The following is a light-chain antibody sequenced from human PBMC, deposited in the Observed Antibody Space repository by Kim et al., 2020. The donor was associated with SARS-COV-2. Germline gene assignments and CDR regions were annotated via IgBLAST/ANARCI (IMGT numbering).Light chain of an antibody. Sequence: SSELTHDPAVSVALGQTVRITCQGDSLRSYYASWYQQKPGQAPVLVIYGKNNRPSGIPDRFSGSSSGNTASLTITGAQAEDEADYYCNSRDSSGNHLWVF. J-gene: IGLJ3*02. CDR2: GKN. CDR1: SLRSYY. CDR3: NSRDSSGNHLWV. V-gene: IGLV3-19*01.